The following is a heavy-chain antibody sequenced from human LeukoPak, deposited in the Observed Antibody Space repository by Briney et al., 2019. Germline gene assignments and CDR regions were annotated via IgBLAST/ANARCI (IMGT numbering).Heavy chain of an antibody. V-gene: IGHV4-59*01. D-gene: IGHD3-10*01. J-gene: IGHJ3*02. CDR1: GGSISNYY. Sequence: SETLSLTCTVSGGSISNYYWNWMRQPPGKGPEWIAYISYSGSTNYNPSLKSRVTISVDTSKNQFSLNLSSVTAADTAVYYCARKKYGSGSYWNTHDAFDIWGQGTMVTVSS. CDR2: ISYSGST. CDR3: ARKKYGSGSYWNTHDAFDI.